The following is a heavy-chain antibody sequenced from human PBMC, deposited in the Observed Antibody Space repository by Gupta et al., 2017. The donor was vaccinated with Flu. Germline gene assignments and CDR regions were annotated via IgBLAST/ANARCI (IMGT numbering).Heavy chain of an antibody. Sequence: QVQLVQSGAEVKKPGASVKVSCKASGYTFTGYYIHWGRQAPGQGLEWIGGINPNSDVTNYAQKFQGRVTMTKDRTISTAYMELSSLRSDDTAVYYCARDRSGAPQRGTTWSYNWFDPWGQGTLVTVSS. CDR1: GYTFTGYY. D-gene: IGHD1-26*01. CDR3: ARDRSGAPQRGTTWSYNWFDP. J-gene: IGHJ5*01. V-gene: IGHV1-2*02. CDR2: INPNSDVT.